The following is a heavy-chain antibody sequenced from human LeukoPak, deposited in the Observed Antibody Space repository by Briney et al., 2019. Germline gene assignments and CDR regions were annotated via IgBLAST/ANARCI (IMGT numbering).Heavy chain of an antibody. CDR2: IYTSGST. CDR3: ARDSSSWVYYYYMDV. V-gene: IGHV4-4*07. CDR1: GGSISSYY. D-gene: IGHD6-13*01. J-gene: IGHJ6*03. Sequence: PSETLSLTCTASGGSISSYYWSWIRQPAGKGLEWVGRIYTSGSTNYNPSLKSRVTLSVDASKNQFSLKLSSVTAADTAVYYCARDSSSWVYYYYMDVWGKGTTVTVSS.